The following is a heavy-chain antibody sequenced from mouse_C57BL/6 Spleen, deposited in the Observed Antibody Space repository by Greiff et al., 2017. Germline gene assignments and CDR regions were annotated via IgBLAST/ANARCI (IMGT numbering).Heavy chain of an antibody. J-gene: IGHJ4*01. V-gene: IGHV1-9*01. Sequence: VQLVESGAELMKPGASVKLSCKATGYKFTGYWIEWVKQRPGHGLEWIGEILPGSGSTNYNEKFKGKATFTADTSSNTAYMQLSSLTTEDSAIYYCARSYYYGSSYDYYAMDYWGQGTSVTVSS. CDR1: GYKFTGYW. D-gene: IGHD1-1*01. CDR2: ILPGSGST. CDR3: ARSYYYGSSYDYYAMDY.